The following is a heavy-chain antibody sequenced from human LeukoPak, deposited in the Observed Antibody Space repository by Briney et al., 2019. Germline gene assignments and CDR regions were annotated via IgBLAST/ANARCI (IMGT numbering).Heavy chain of an antibody. J-gene: IGHJ3*02. CDR1: GGSISGYY. V-gene: IGHV4-59*08. CDR3: ARYSYPPPGAFDI. D-gene: IGHD4-11*01. Sequence: SETLSLTCTVPGGSISGYYWSWIRQPPGKGLEWIGYIYYRGSTDYNPSLKSRVTISVDTSKNQFSLKMTSVTAAGTAVYYCARYSYPPPGAFDIWGQGTMVTVSS. CDR2: IYYRGST.